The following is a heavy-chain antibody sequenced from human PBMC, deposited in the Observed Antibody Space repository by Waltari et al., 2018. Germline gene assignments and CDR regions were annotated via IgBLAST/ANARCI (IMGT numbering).Heavy chain of an antibody. CDR2: INPNSGGT. CDR3: ARDSTYYYDSSDTRDY. V-gene: IGHV1-2*02. D-gene: IGHD3-22*01. CDR1: GYTFTGYY. Sequence: QVQLVQSGAEVKKPGASVKVSCKASGYTFTGYYMHWVRQAPGQGLEWMGWINPNSGGTNYAQKFQGRVTMTRDTSISTAYMELSRLRSDDTAVYYCARDSTYYYDSSDTRDYWGQGTLVTVSS. J-gene: IGHJ4*02.